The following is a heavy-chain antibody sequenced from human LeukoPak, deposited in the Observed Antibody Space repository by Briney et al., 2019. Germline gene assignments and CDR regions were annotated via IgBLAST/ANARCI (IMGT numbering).Heavy chain of an antibody. V-gene: IGHV4-39*01. CDR2: IYDPRYT. CDR3: VRGSDSYDHFDK. Sequence: PSETLSLSCTVSGDGINSGTFFWAWIRQPPGKGLEWIRHIYDPRYTDSSSSLKNRVSISVETYKNQFSLRLSSVTATDTAVYYCVRGSDSYDHFDKWGQGTLVTVSS. CDR1: GDGINSGTFF. J-gene: IGHJ4*02. D-gene: IGHD2-8*01.